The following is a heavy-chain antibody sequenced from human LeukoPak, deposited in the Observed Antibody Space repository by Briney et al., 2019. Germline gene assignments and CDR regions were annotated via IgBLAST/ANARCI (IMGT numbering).Heavy chain of an antibody. D-gene: IGHD3-9*01. CDR3: ARRVTNWFDP. V-gene: IGHV4-59*04. CDR2: IYYSGST. J-gene: IGHJ5*02. CDR1: GGSISSYY. Sequence: PSETLSLTCTVSGGSISSYYWSWIRQPPGKGLEWIGYIYYSGSTYYNPSLKSRVTMSVDTSKNQFSLKLSSVTAVDTAVYYCARRVTNWFDPWGQGTLVTVSS.